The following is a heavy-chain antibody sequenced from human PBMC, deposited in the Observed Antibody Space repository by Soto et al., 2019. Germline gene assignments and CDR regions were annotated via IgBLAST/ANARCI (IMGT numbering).Heavy chain of an antibody. V-gene: IGHV3-23*01. Sequence: EVQLLEAGGGLVQFGGSQRLSCAASGFTFSSYAMSWVRQAPGKGLEWVSSLSGSGGATYYAASVKGRFTISRDNSKNTVYLQMNSLGADDPAVYYCAKQQGPGTPYYYAMDVWGQGTAVTVSS. CDR3: AKQQGPGTPYYYAMDV. CDR2: LSGSGGAT. CDR1: GFTFSSYA. J-gene: IGHJ6*02. D-gene: IGHD1-1*01.